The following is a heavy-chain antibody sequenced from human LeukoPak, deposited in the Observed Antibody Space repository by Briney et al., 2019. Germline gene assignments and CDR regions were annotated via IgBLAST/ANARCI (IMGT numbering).Heavy chain of an antibody. CDR1: GFTFSSYA. J-gene: IGHJ4*02. Sequence: GGSLRLSCAASGFTFSSYAMSWVRQAPGKGLEWVAFIRYDGSNKYYADSVKGRFTISRDNSKNTLYLQMNSLRAEDTAVYYCAKPKGVVPAALFYWGQGTLVTVSS. CDR2: IRYDGSNK. D-gene: IGHD2-2*01. V-gene: IGHV3-30*02. CDR3: AKPKGVVPAALFY.